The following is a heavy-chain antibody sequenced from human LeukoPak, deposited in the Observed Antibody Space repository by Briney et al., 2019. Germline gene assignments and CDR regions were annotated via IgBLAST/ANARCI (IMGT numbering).Heavy chain of an antibody. CDR3: AKDRSSYYYGSEFDY. CDR2: ISWNSGSI. CDR1: GFTFDDYA. Sequence: PGGSLRLSCAASGFTFDDYAMHWVRQAPGKGLEWVSGISWNSGSIGYADSVKGRFTISRDNAKNSLYLQMNSLRAEDMALYYCAKDRSSYYYGSEFDYWGQGTLVTVSS. V-gene: IGHV3-9*03. J-gene: IGHJ4*02. D-gene: IGHD3-10*01.